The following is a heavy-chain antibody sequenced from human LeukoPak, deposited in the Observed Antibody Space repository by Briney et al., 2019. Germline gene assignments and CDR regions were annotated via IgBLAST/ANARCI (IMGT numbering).Heavy chain of an antibody. Sequence: SETLSLTCAVYGGSFSGYYWSWVRQPPGKGLEWIGEINHSGSANYNPSLKSRVTISVDTSKNQFSLKLSSVTAADTAVYYCARTFKRGTAMAQRLGYYYYYYMDVWGKGTTVTVAS. D-gene: IGHD5-18*01. V-gene: IGHV4-34*01. CDR3: ARTFKRGTAMAQRLGYYYYYYMDV. CDR2: INHSGSA. CDR1: GGSFSGYY. J-gene: IGHJ6*03.